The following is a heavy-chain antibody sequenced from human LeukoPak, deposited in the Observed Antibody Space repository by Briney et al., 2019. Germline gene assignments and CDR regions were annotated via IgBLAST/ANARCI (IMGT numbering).Heavy chain of an antibody. CDR3: AGVRGVYYYYMDV. D-gene: IGHD3-10*02. Sequence: SETLSHTCTVSGGSIISSSYYRGWIRQPPGKGLEWIGSIYYSGKTDYNPSLKSRVTISVETSKNQFSLKLSSVTAADTAVYYCAGVRGVYYYYMDVWGKGTTVTISS. J-gene: IGHJ6*03. CDR1: GGSIISSSYY. CDR2: IYYSGKT. V-gene: IGHV4-39*07.